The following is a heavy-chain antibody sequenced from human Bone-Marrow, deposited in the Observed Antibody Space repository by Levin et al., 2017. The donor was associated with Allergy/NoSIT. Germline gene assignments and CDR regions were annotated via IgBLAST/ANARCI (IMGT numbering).Heavy chain of an antibody. CDR1: GFTFSSYA. D-gene: IGHD2-15*01. Sequence: SYAASGFTFSSYAMSWVRQAPGKGLEWVSAISGSGGSTYYADSVKGRFTISRDNSKNTLYLQMNSLRAEDTAVYYCAAAGYCSGGSCYSQSGAFDIWGQGTMVTVSS. V-gene: IGHV3-23*01. CDR3: AAAGYCSGGSCYSQSGAFDI. J-gene: IGHJ3*02. CDR2: ISGSGGST.